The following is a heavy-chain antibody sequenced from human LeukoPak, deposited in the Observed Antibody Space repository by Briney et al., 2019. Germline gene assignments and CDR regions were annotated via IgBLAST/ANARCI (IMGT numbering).Heavy chain of an antibody. CDR1: GFTFSSFA. V-gene: IGHV3-64D*09. D-gene: IGHD2/OR15-2a*01. Sequence: GGSLRLSCSAPGFTFSSFAMHWVRQATGKGLEYVAAISRNGGSTYYADSVKGRFTISRDNSKSTLHLQMSSLRAEDTAVYLCVKDLRSDFMGVLSRYLSYWGQGTLVTVSS. J-gene: IGHJ4*02. CDR3: VKDLRSDFMGVLSRYLSY. CDR2: ISRNGGST.